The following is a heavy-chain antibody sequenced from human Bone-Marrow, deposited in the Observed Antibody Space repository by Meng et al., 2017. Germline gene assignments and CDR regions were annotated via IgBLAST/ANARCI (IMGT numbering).Heavy chain of an antibody. CDR2: IKQDGSDK. J-gene: IGHJ4*02. D-gene: IGHD3-10*01. V-gene: IGHV3-7*01. CDR3: ARFGELYLDY. CDR1: GFTFSSYW. Sequence: GESLKISCAASGFTFSSYWMSWVRQAPGKGLEWVANIKQDGSDKYYVDSVKGRFTVSRDNAKNSLYLQMNSLRAEETAVYDCARFGELYLDYWGQGTRVTVSS.